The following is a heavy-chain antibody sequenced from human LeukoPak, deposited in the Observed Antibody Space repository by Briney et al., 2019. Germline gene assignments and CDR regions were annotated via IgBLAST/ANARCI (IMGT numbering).Heavy chain of an antibody. CDR2: ISWNSGSI. J-gene: IGHJ4*02. D-gene: IGHD5-18*01. Sequence: GGSLGLSCAASGFTFDDYAMHWVRQAPGKGLEWVSGISWNSGSIGYAVSVKGRFTISRDNAKNSLYLQMNSLRAEDTALYYCAKAVLGGYSYGQMDYWGQGTLVTVSS. CDR1: GFTFDDYA. V-gene: IGHV3-9*01. CDR3: AKAVLGGYSYGQMDY.